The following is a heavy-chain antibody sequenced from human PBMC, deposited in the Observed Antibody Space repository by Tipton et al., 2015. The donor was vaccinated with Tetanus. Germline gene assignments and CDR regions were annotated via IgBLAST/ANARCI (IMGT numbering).Heavy chain of an antibody. D-gene: IGHD3-3*01. Sequence: TLSLTCTVSGVSVRSGSYYWNWIRQPPGKGLEWIGYISYSGSTNSNYSLKSRITISQDTSKNQFSLKLTSVTAADTAVYYCARANYDFPKKGPFDSWGQGTLVIVSS. CDR1: GVSVRSGSYY. CDR2: ISYSGST. V-gene: IGHV4-61*01. J-gene: IGHJ4*02. CDR3: ARANYDFPKKGPFDS.